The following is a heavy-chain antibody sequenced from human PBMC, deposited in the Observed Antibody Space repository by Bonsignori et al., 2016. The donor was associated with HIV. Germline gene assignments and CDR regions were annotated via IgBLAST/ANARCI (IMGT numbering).Heavy chain of an antibody. CDR2: INPNTGGT. J-gene: IGHJ4*01. V-gene: IGHV1-2*02. D-gene: IGHD2-21*01. CDR1: GYTFTGYY. Sequence: QVQLVQSGTEVKKPGASVKVSCKASGYTFTGYYIHWVRQAPGQGLEWMGWINPNTGGTNYAQNFQGSVTMTRDTSISTVYMELSSLRSDDTAVYYCVVVVISLPIWGHGTLVTV. CDR3: VVVVISLPI.